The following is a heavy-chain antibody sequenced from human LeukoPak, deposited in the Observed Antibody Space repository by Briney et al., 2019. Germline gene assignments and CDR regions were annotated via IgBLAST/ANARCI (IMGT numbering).Heavy chain of an antibody. CDR2: IYYSGTT. D-gene: IGHD3-22*01. V-gene: IGHV4-59*11. J-gene: IGHJ3*02. Sequence: SETLSPTCTVSGGSIGSHYWSWIRQPPGEGLEWIGYIYYSGTTSYNPSLKSRVTISVDTSKNQFSLKLSSVTAADTAVYYCARDYYDSRGEAFDIWGLGTMVTVSS. CDR3: ARDYYDSRGEAFDI. CDR1: GGSIGSHY.